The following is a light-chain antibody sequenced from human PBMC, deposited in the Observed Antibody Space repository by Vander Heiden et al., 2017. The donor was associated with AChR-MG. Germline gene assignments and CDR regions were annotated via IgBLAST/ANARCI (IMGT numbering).Light chain of an antibody. V-gene: IGLV2-14*01. CDR3: SSYTSSSTV. Sequence: QSALTQPASVSGSPGQWITISCTGTSSDVGGYNYVSWYQQHPGKAPKLMIYDVSKRPSGVSNRFSGSKSGNTASLTISGLQAEDEADYYCSSYTSSSTVFGGGTKLTVL. CDR2: DVS. J-gene: IGLJ3*02. CDR1: SSDVGGYNY.